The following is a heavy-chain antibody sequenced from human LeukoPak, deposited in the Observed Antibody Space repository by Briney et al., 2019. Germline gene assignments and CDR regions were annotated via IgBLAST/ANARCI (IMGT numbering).Heavy chain of an antibody. V-gene: IGHV4-34*01. CDR2: INHSGST. J-gene: IGHJ5*02. D-gene: IGHD3-10*01. Sequence: SETPSLTCAVYGGSFSGYYWSWIRQPPGKGLEWIGEINHSGSTNYNPSLKSRVTISVDTSKNQFSLKLSSVTAADTAVYYCARGVRGVIIDWFDPWGQGTLVTVSS. CDR1: GGSFSGYY. CDR3: ARGVRGVIIDWFDP.